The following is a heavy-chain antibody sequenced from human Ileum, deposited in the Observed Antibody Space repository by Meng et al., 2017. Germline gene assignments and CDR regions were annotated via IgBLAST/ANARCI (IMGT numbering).Heavy chain of an antibody. CDR2: ITSSGRFI. J-gene: IGHJ4*02. V-gene: IGHV3-21*02. Sequence: EVLRVESCGGLVEPGRSLRLSCAASGFSFSTYTMHWVRQAPGKGLEWVSSITSSGRFIFYADSVKGRFTISRDNAKSSLYLQMNSLRDGDTAVYYCANELRYYFEYWGQGALVIVSS. CDR1: GFSFSTYT. D-gene: IGHD4-23*01. CDR3: ANELRYYFEY.